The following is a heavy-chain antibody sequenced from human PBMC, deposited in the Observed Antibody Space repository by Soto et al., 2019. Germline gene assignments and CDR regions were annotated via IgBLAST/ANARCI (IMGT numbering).Heavy chain of an antibody. J-gene: IGHJ3*01. D-gene: IGHD1-7*01. CDR2: IYWNDDK. CDR3: TYSHENWNFVNAFDF. Sequence: QITLKESGPTLVKPTQTLTLTCTFSGFSLTTRGVGVGWIRQPPGRALELLAFIYWNDDKYYSPSLRSRLTITKDTSKNQVVLTMTNMDPVDTAIYYCTYSHENWNFVNAFDFWGQGTVVTVSS. V-gene: IGHV2-5*01. CDR1: GFSLTTRGVG.